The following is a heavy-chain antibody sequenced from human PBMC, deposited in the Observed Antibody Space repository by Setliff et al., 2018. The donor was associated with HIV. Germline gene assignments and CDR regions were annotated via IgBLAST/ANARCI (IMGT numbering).Heavy chain of an antibody. D-gene: IGHD2-15*01. J-gene: IGHJ4*01. V-gene: IGHV1-8*02. Sequence: ASVKVSCKTSGYTFTGYYVHWVRQAPGQGLEWMGWMTPYSGNTGYAQKFQGRVSMTRNTSISTAYMELSSLRSEDTAVYYCARVGSYWTQFDYWGQGTLVTVSS. CDR1: GYTFTGYY. CDR3: ARVGSYWTQFDY. CDR2: MTPYSGNT.